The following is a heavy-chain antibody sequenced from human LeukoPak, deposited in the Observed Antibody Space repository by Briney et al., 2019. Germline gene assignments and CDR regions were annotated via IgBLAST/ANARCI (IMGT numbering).Heavy chain of an antibody. J-gene: IGHJ5*02. CDR3: TRLSYDSSGYYHGFDP. CDR1: GFTFGDYA. V-gene: IGHV3-49*03. CDR2: IRSKAYGGTT. D-gene: IGHD3-22*01. Sequence: GGSLRLSCTASGFTFGDYAMSWFRQAPGKGLEWVGFIRSKAYGGTTEYAACVKGRFTISRHDSKSIAYLQMNSLKTEDTAVYYCTRLSYDSSGYYHGFDPWGQGTLVTVSS.